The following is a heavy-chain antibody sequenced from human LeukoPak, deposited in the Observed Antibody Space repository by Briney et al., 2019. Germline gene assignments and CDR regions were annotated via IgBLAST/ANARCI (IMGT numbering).Heavy chain of an antibody. J-gene: IGHJ6*02. D-gene: IGHD3-10*01. CDR3: ARDSGEVRYYYYGMDV. CDR1: GYTFTSYY. CDR2: INPSGGST. V-gene: IGHV1-46*01. Sequence: ASVKVSCKASGYTFTSYYMHWVRQAPGQGLEWMGIINPSGGSTSYAQKFQGRVTMTRDTSTSIVYMELSSLRSEDAAVYYCARDSGEVRYYYYGMDVWGQGTTVTVSS.